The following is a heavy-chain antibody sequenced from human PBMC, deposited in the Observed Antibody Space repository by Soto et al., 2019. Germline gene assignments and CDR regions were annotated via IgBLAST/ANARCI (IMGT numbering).Heavy chain of an antibody. V-gene: IGHV3-21*01. CDR1: GFTFSSYS. CDR2: INSSSSYI. J-gene: IGHJ4*02. CDR3: ARGDDFWSGEDYYFDY. D-gene: IGHD3-3*01. Sequence: EVQLVESGGGLVKPGGSLRLSCAASGFTFSSYSMNWVRQAPGKGLEWVSSINSSSSYIYYADSVKGRFTISRDNAKNSLYLQMNSLRAEDTAVYYCARGDDFWSGEDYYFDYWGQGTLVTVSS.